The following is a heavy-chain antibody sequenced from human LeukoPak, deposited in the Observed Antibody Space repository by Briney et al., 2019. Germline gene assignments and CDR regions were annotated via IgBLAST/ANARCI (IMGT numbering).Heavy chain of an antibody. J-gene: IGHJ5*02. D-gene: IGHD4-17*01. CDR3: ARASTTVTTPNWFDP. CDR2: IIPIFGTA. V-gene: IGHV1-69*05. CDR1: GGTFSSYA. Sequence: RASVKVSCKASGGTFSSYAISWVRQAPGQGLEWMGGIIPIFGTANYAQEFQGRVTITTDESTSTAYMELSSLRSEDTAVYYCARASTTVTTPNWFDPWGQGTLVTVSS.